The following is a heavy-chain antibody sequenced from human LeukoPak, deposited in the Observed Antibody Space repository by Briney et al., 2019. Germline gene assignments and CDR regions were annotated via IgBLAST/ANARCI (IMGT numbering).Heavy chain of an antibody. Sequence: GGSLRLSCAASGFTFSSYSMNWVSQAPGKGLEWVSSISSSSSYIYYADSVKGRFTISRDNAKNSLYLQMNSLRAEDTAVYYCARGRYDFWSGYSATYYYYYGLDVWGQGTTVTVSS. D-gene: IGHD3-3*01. CDR1: GFTFSSYS. CDR3: ARGRYDFWSGYSATYYYYYGLDV. V-gene: IGHV3-21*01. J-gene: IGHJ6*02. CDR2: ISSSSSYI.